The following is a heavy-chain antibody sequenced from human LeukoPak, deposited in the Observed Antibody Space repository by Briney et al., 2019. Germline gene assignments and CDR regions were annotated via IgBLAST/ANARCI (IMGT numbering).Heavy chain of an antibody. D-gene: IGHD2-15*01. J-gene: IGHJ6*02. V-gene: IGHV3-13*01. Sequence: GGSLRLSCAASGLTFSSYDMHWVRQATGKGLEWVSTLGTAGDTYYSASVRGRFTNSRENAKNSLYLQMDSLRAGDTAVYYCARDAVYCSGGSCYSGPYGMDVWGQGTTVTVSS. CDR3: ARDAVYCSGGSCYSGPYGMDV. CDR1: GLTFSSYD. CDR2: LGTAGDT.